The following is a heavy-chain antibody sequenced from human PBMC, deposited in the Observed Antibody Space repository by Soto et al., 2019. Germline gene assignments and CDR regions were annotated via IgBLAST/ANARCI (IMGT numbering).Heavy chain of an antibody. D-gene: IGHD2-2*01. CDR1: GGSISSYY. Sequence: PSETLSLTCTVSGGSISSYYWSWIRQPPGKGLEWIGYIYYSGSTNYNPSLKSRVTISVDTSKNQFSLKLSSVTAADTAVYYCARQGLGYCSSTSCPGDLFGLLDVWGKGTTVTVSS. CDR2: IYYSGST. CDR3: ARQGLGYCSSTSCPGDLFGLLDV. J-gene: IGHJ6*04. V-gene: IGHV4-59*08.